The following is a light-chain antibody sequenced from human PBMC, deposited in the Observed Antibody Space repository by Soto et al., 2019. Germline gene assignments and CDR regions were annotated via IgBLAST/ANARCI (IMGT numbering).Light chain of an antibody. J-gene: IGKJ5*01. V-gene: IGKV1-9*01. Sequence: IQLTQSPPSLSASVGDRVTFTCRASQGISSSLAWYQQQPGKAPKLLIYAASTLQSGVPSRFNGSGPGTDFTLSRSSLQPEDFATYYCQQLHSYPVTCGQGTRLEIK. CDR3: QQLHSYPVT. CDR2: AAS. CDR1: QGISSS.